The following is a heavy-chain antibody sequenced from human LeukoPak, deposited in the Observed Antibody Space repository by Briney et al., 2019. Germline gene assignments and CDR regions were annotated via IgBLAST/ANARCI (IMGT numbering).Heavy chain of an antibody. V-gene: IGHV3-7*01. Sequence: GGSLRLSCAASGFTFSSYWMSWVRQAPGKGLEWVANIKQDGSEKYYVDSVKGRFTISRDNAKNSLYLQMNSLRAEDTAVYYCARDRDSSSWYVVGYFDYWGQGTLVTVSS. D-gene: IGHD6-13*01. J-gene: IGHJ4*02. CDR2: IKQDGSEK. CDR3: ARDRDSSSWYVVGYFDY. CDR1: GFTFSSYW.